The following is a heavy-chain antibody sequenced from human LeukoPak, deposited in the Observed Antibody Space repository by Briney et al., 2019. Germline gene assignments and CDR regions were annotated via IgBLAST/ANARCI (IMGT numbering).Heavy chain of an antibody. Sequence: PGGSLRLSCAASGFTFSTYAMHWVRQAPGKGLEWVSGISWNSGSIDYADSVKGRFTISRDNAKKSLYLQMNSLRAEDTALYYCAKARDAMDVWGQGTPVTVSS. CDR1: GFTFSTYA. J-gene: IGHJ6*02. V-gene: IGHV3-9*01. CDR2: ISWNSGSI. CDR3: AKARDAMDV.